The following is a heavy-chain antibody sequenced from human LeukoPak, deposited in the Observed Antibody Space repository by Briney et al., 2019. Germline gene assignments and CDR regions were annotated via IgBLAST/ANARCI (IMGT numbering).Heavy chain of an antibody. D-gene: IGHD2-2*01. V-gene: IGHV3-15*01. CDR3: STDCAGSATCYANFNS. CDR1: GVTFSDVW. Sequence: GGSLRLSCVASGVTFSDVWMTWVRQAPGKGLEWVGRVKKKGDGGTADYAAPAKGRFTISRDDSKDTVYLQMNSLKTDDTAVYYCSTDCAGSATCYANFNSWGRGIPVTVSP. CDR2: VKKKGDGGTA. J-gene: IGHJ4*02.